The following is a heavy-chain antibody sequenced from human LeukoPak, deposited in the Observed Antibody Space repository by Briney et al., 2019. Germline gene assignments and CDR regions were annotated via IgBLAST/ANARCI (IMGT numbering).Heavy chain of an antibody. CDR2: IYHRGST. D-gene: IGHD6-19*01. Sequence: SDTLSLTCTVSGYSISSGYYWGWIRQPPGKGLEWIGTIYHRGSTSYNPSLKSRVNILLDTAKNQFSLKLNSVTAADTSVYYCTRSGSSAWYLDFDNWGQGTLVTVSS. CDR3: TRSGSSAWYLDFDN. J-gene: IGHJ4*02. V-gene: IGHV4-38-2*02. CDR1: GYSISSGYY.